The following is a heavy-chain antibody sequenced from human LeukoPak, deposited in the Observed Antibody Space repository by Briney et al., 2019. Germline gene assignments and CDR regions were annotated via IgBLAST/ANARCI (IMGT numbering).Heavy chain of an antibody. J-gene: IGHJ6*02. D-gene: IGHD6-25*01. CDR1: GGSISSYY. V-gene: IGHV4-59*01. CDR3: ARGWSSGVYYYYGMDV. Sequence: PSETLSLTCTVSGGSISSYYWSWIRQPPGKGLEWIGYIYYSGSTNYSPSLKSRVTISVDTSKNQFSLKLSSVTAADTAVYYCARGWSSGVYYYYGMDVWGQGTTVTVSS. CDR2: IYYSGST.